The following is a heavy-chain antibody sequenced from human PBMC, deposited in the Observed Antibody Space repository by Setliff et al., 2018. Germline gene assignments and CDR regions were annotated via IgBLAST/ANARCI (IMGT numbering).Heavy chain of an antibody. Sequence: PGGSLRLSCVASGFTFTDYAMSWVRQAPGKGLEWVSTIYRGDRSPFYADSVQGRFIIFRDGSKNTLYLQMDSLRGEDTAVYYCAKPRLELRWGFEYWGQGTPVTVSS. J-gene: IGHJ4*02. CDR3: AKPRLELRWGFEY. CDR2: IYRGDRSP. CDR1: GFTFTDYA. D-gene: IGHD1-7*01. V-gene: IGHV3-23*03.